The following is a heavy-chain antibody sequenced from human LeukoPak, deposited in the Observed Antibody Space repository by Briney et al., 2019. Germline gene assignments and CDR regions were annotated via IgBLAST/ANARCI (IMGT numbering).Heavy chain of an antibody. CDR3: ARQSVGTASIYYFAY. CDR1: GGSFSGYY. Sequence: SETLSLTCAVYGGSFSGYYWSWIRQPPGKGLEWISSIHYSGTTHYNPFVKSRVSIFIDTSNNQFSLNLNFVTAADTAVYYCARQSVGTASIYYFAYWGQGILVTVSS. V-gene: IGHV4-34*01. D-gene: IGHD1-26*01. J-gene: IGHJ4*02. CDR2: IHYSGTT.